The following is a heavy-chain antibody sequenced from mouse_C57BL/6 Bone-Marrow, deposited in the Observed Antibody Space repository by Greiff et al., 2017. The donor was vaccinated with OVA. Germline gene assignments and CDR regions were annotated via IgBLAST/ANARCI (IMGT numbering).Heavy chain of an antibody. CDR2: IHPNSGST. CDR3: ARKLDYGSSYAMDY. V-gene: IGHV1-64*01. Sequence: QVQLQQPGAELVKPGASVKLSCKASGYTFTSYWMHWVKQRPGQGLEWIGMIHPNSGSTNYNEKFKSKATLTVDKSSSTAYMQLSSLTSEDSAVYYCARKLDYGSSYAMDYWGQGTSVTVSS. D-gene: IGHD1-1*01. J-gene: IGHJ4*01. CDR1: GYTFTSYW.